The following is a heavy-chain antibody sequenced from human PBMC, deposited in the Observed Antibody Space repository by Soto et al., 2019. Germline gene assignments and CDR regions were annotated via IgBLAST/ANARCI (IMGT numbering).Heavy chain of an antibody. CDR1: GLSFSGSA. V-gene: IGHV3-73*02. CDR3: TPGPNCDILTDHYYGMDG. CDR2: IRSKGNSYAT. D-gene: IGHD3-9*01. J-gene: IGHJ6*02. Sequence: EVQLVESGGGLVQPGGSLKLSCAASGLSFSGSAMHWVRQASGKGLEWVGRIRSKGNSYATAYAASVKGRFIISRDASKNTAYLQMNTLKTEDPAVYYCTPGPNCDILTDHYYGMDGWGQGTTVTVSS.